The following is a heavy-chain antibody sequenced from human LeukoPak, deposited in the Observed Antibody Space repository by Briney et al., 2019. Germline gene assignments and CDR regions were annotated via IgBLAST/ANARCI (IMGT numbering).Heavy chain of an antibody. D-gene: IGHD1-14*01. Sequence: PGGSLRLSCAASGFTFSSFEFNWVRQAPGKGPEWVLYISSSGSIKYYRDSVKGRFTISRDNAKNLLYLQMNSLRGEDTAVFYCARDPGDDAYDIWGQGTMVTVS. J-gene: IGHJ3*02. CDR3: ARDPGDDAYDI. V-gene: IGHV3-48*03. CDR2: ISSSGSIK. CDR1: GFTFSSFE.